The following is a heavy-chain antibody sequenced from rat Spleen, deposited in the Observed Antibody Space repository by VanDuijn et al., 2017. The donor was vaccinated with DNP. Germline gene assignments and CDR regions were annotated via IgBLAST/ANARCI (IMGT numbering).Heavy chain of an antibody. Sequence: EVQLVESGGGLVQPGRSLKLSCAASGFTFSDYNMAWVRQAPKKGLEWVATIIYDGSRTYYRDSVKGRFTISRDNAKSTLYLQMDSLRSEDTATYYCAILTGSPYWYFDFWGPGTMVTVSS. CDR2: IIYDGSRT. D-gene: IGHD5-1*01. CDR3: AILTGSPYWYFDF. CDR1: GFTFSDYN. V-gene: IGHV5S10*01. J-gene: IGHJ1*01.